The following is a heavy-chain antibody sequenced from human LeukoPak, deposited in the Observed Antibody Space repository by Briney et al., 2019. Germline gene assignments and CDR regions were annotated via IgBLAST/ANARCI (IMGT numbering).Heavy chain of an antibody. V-gene: IGHV1-69*05. CDR3: ARGRWLQPWGYFDY. J-gene: IGHJ4*02. CDR2: IIPIFGTA. Sequence: SVKVSSKASGGTFSSYAISWVRQAPGQGLEWMGGIIPIFGTANYAQKFQGRVTITTDESTSTAYMELSSLRSEDTAVYYCARGRWLQPWGYFDYWGQGTLVTVSS. D-gene: IGHD5-24*01. CDR1: GGTFSSYA.